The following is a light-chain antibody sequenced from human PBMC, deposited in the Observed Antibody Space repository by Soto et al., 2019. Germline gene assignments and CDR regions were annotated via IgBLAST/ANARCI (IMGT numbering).Light chain of an antibody. V-gene: IGKV3-20*01. J-gene: IGKJ1*01. CDR2: GAS. CDR3: QQYVSSPWA. CDR1: QSVSSSY. Sequence: ENFLTQSPGTLSLSPGERATLSCRASQSVSSSYLAWYQHKPGQAPRLLIYGASTGATGIPARFSGSGSGTDFTLTISRLEPEDFAVYYCQQYVSSPWAFGQGTKVDIK.